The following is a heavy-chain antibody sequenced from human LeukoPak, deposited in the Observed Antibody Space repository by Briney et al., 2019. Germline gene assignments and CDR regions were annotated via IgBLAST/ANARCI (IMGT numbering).Heavy chain of an antibody. CDR1: GFTFSSYA. J-gene: IGHJ6*02. V-gene: IGHV3-30-3*01. Sequence: GGSLRLSCAASGFTFSSYAMHWVRQAPGKGLEWVAVISYDGSNKYYADSVKGRFTISRDNSKNTLYLQMNSLRAEDTAVYYCARDRLYPGDYYGMDVWGQGTTVTVSS. CDR2: ISYDGSNK. D-gene: IGHD1-1*01. CDR3: ARDRLYPGDYYGMDV.